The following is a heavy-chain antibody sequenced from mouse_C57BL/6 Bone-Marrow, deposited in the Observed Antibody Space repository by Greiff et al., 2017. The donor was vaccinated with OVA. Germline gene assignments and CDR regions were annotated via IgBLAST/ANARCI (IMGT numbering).Heavy chain of an antibody. CDR1: GYTFTSYW. Sequence: VQLQQSGAELVMPGASVKLSCKASGYTFTSYWMHWVKQRPGQGLEWIGEIDPSDSYTNYNQKFKGKSTLTVDKSSSTAYMQLSSLTSEDSAVYYCARDVTTVVAYYFDYWGQGTTLTVSS. V-gene: IGHV1-69*01. D-gene: IGHD1-1*01. J-gene: IGHJ2*01. CDR3: ARDVTTVVAYYFDY. CDR2: IDPSDSYT.